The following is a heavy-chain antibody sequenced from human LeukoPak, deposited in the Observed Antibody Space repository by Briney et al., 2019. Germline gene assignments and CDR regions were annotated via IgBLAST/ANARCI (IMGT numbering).Heavy chain of an antibody. Sequence: TGGSLRLSCAASGFTFSSYSMNWVRQAPGKGLEWVSYISSSSSTTYYADSVKGRFTISRDNSKNTLYLQMNSLRAEDTAVYYCARDLTVHFDTSGQQTSWGQGTLVTVSS. J-gene: IGHJ5*02. CDR1: GFTFSSYS. CDR2: ISSSSSTT. V-gene: IGHV3-48*01. D-gene: IGHD3-22*01. CDR3: ARDLTVHFDTSGQQTS.